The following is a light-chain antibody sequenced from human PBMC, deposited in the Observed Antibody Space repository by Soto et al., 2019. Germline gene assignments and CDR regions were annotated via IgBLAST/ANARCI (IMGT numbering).Light chain of an antibody. CDR2: SND. CDR1: SSNIGSNS. J-gene: IGLJ3*02. V-gene: IGLV1-44*01. Sequence: QSVLTQPPSASGTPGQRVTISCSGSSSNIGSNSVNWYQHLPGAAPKLLMYSNDQRPSGVADRFSGSKSGTSASLAISGLQSEDEADYYCATWGDSLDGWVFGGGTKLTVL. CDR3: ATWGDSLDGWV.